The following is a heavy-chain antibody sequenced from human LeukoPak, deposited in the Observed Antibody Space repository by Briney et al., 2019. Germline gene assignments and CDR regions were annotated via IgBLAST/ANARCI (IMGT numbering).Heavy chain of an antibody. V-gene: IGHV4-59*01. J-gene: IGHJ3*01. Sequence: SETLSLTCAVYGGSFSGYYWSWIRQPPGKGLEWIGYISNSESTNHNPSLKSRVSISLDRFRSQFSLTLSSVTAADTAVYYCVRDLDYDSNPSDAFDVWGQGTMVTVSS. CDR2: ISNSEST. D-gene: IGHD3-22*01. CDR1: GGSFSGYY. CDR3: VRDLDYDSNPSDAFDV.